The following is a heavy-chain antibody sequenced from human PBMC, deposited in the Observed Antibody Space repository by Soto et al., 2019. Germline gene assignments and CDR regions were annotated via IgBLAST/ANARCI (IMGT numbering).Heavy chain of an antibody. Sequence: QPGGSLRLSCAASGFTFSSYWMSWVRQAPGKGLEWVANIKQDGSEKYYVDSVKGRFTISRDNAKNSLYLQMNSLRAEDTAVYYCARARGPYYYDSSGYPDWFDPWGQGTLVTVSS. CDR2: IKQDGSEK. CDR1: GFTFSSYW. D-gene: IGHD3-22*01. V-gene: IGHV3-7*01. CDR3: ARARGPYYYDSSGYPDWFDP. J-gene: IGHJ5*02.